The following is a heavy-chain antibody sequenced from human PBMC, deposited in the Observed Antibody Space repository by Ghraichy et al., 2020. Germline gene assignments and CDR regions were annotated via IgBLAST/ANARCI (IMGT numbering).Heavy chain of an antibody. CDR2: ISSSGTTI. Sequence: GGSLRLSCAASGLTFSDYDMGWIRQAPGKGLEWLSYISSSGTTIYYADSVKGRFIISRDNARNSLSLQMNSLRADDTAVFYCARGREGVESYWYFDLWGRGTLVTVSS. J-gene: IGHJ2*01. D-gene: IGHD3-3*01. V-gene: IGHV3-11*01. CDR1: GLTFSDYD. CDR3: ARGREGVESYWYFDL.